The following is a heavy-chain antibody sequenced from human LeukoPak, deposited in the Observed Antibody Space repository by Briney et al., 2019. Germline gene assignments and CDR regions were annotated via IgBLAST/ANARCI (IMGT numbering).Heavy chain of an antibody. Sequence: GGSLRLSCAASGFTFSSYGMHWVRQAPGKGLEWVAFIRYDGSNKYYAGSVKGRFTISRDNSENTLYLQMNSLRAEDTAVYYCAKVGLTVTTILDYFDYWGQGTLVTVSS. J-gene: IGHJ4*02. D-gene: IGHD4-11*01. CDR3: AKVGLTVTTILDYFDY. CDR1: GFTFSSYG. CDR2: IRYDGSNK. V-gene: IGHV3-30*02.